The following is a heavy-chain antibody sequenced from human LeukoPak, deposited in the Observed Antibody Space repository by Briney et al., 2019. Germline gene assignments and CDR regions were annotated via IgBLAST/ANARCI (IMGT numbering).Heavy chain of an antibody. V-gene: IGHV4-59*08. CDR1: GGSISGYY. D-gene: IGHD1-26*01. J-gene: IGHJ4*02. CDR3: ARHRMYTGSPGFFDH. Sequence: PSETLSLTCAVSGGSISGYYWSWIRQPPGEELEWIGYIYYGNTNYNPSLTGRVIISEDTSKNQFSLKLSSVTAADTAVYYCARHRMYTGSPGFFDHWGQGTLVTVAS. CDR2: IYYGNT.